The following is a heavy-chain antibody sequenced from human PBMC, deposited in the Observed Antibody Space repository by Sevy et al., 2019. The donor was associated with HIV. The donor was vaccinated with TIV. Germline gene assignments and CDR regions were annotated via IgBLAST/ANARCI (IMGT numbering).Heavy chain of an antibody. CDR1: GFTFSNSW. Sequence: GGSLRLSCAASGFTFSNSWMHWVRQGPGKGLVWVARINSDGQSYADSVKGRFTISRDNSKNTLYLQMNSLRAEDTAVYYCARDQYYDSSGSPYFDYWGQGTLVTVSS. J-gene: IGHJ4*02. V-gene: IGHV3-74*01. CDR2: INSDG. D-gene: IGHD3-22*01. CDR3: ARDQYYDSSGSPYFDY.